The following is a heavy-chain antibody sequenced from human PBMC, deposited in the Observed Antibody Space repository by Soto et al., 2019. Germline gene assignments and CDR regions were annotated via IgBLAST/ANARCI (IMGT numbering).Heavy chain of an antibody. Sequence: SDTLSLTCAVSGYSMSTGFNWAWIRQPPGKGREWSGSIYHSGSNYYNLSLKSRVTISSDASKNHTPLKLSSVTAADTALYYCARDWGTGFYKLDSWGQGTLVTVSS. CDR1: GYSMSTGFN. CDR3: ARDWGTGFYKLDS. V-gene: IGHV4-38-2*02. J-gene: IGHJ4*02. CDR2: IYHSGSN. D-gene: IGHD6-19*01.